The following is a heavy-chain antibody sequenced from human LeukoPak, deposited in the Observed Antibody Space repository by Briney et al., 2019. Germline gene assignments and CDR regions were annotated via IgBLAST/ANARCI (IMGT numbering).Heavy chain of an antibody. D-gene: IGHD1-26*01. V-gene: IGHV3-48*01. CDR3: ARAWELLYPFDY. CDR1: GFTFRSYA. Sequence: GGSLRLSCAVSGFTFRSYAMNWVRQAPGKGLEWVSYISSSSTIIYYADSVKGRFTISRDNAKNSLSLQMNSLRAEDTAVYYCARAWELLYPFDYWGQGTLVTVSS. CDR2: ISSSSTII. J-gene: IGHJ4*02.